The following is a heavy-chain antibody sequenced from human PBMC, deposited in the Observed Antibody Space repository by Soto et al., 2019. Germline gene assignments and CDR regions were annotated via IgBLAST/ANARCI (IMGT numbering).Heavy chain of an antibody. J-gene: IGHJ6*03. V-gene: IGHV1-69*13. CDR2: IIPIFGTA. CDR3: ARGLRGFGELYYYYYMDV. CDR1: GGTFSRYA. Sequence: ASVKVSCKASGGTFSRYAISWVRQAPGQGLEWMGGIIPIFGTANYAQKFQGRVTITADESTSTAYMELSSLRSEDTAVYYCARGLRGFGELYYYYYMDVWGKGTTVTVSS. D-gene: IGHD3-10*01.